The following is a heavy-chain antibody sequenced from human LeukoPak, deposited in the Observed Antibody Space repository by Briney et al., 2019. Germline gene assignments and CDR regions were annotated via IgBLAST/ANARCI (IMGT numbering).Heavy chain of an antibody. D-gene: IGHD4-17*01. V-gene: IGHV1-2*02. J-gene: IGHJ6*02. Sequence: PGASVKVSCKASGYTFTGYYMHWVRQAPGQGLEWMGWINPNSGGTNYAQKFQGRVTMTRDTSISTAYMELSRLRSDDTAVYYCAGAGDIRDGDYATYYYYYGMDVWGQGTTVTVSS. CDR1: GYTFTGYY. CDR3: AGAGDIRDGDYATYYYYYGMDV. CDR2: INPNSGGT.